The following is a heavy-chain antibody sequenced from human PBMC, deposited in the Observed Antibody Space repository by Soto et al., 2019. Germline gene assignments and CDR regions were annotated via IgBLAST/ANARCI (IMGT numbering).Heavy chain of an antibody. CDR1: GGTFSCYA. Sequence: QVQLVQSGAEVKKPGSSVKVSCKASGGTFSCYAISWVRQAPGQGLEWMGGVIPIFGTANYAQKFQGRVTITADESTSTAYMELSSLRSEDTAVYYCERGGPDCSGGSCYLSGMDVWGQGTTVTVSS. D-gene: IGHD2-15*01. V-gene: IGHV1-69*01. CDR2: VIPIFGTA. CDR3: ERGGPDCSGGSCYLSGMDV. J-gene: IGHJ6*02.